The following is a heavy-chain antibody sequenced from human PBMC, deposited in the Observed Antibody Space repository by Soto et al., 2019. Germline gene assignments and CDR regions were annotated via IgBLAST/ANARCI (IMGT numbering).Heavy chain of an antibody. V-gene: IGHV3-48*01. CDR3: ARVRGSSWYYFDY. D-gene: IGHD6-13*01. CDR2: ISSSSSTI. CDR1: RFTFSSCH. J-gene: IGHJ4*02. Sequence: GGSLRLSCAASRFTFSSCHMNWVRQAPGKGLEWVSYISSSSSTIYYSDSVKGRFTISRDNAKNSLYLQMNSLRAEDTAVYYCARVRGSSWYYFDYWGPGTLVTVSS.